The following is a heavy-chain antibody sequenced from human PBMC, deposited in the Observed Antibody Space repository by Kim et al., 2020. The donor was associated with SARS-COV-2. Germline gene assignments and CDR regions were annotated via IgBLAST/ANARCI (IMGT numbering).Heavy chain of an antibody. CDR3: ARPPIIRAPYAFYRYFDL. CDR2: IYSGSGDI. V-gene: IGHV3-48*02. Sequence: GGSLRLSCAASGFTFSSYSMNWVRQAPGKGSEWVAYIYSGSGDIYYADSVKGRFTISRDNAQNSLFLQMNSLRDEDTAVYYCARPPIIRAPYAFYRYFDL. D-gene: IGHD3-10*01. J-gene: IGHJ2*01. CDR1: GFTFSSYS.